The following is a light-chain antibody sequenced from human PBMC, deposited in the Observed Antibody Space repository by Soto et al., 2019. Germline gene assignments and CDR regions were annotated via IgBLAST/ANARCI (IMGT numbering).Light chain of an antibody. CDR2: LGS. V-gene: IGKV2-28*01. Sequence: DIVMTQSPLSLPVTPGEPASISCRSSQSLLHSNGYNYLDWYLQKPGQSPQLLIYLGSNRASGVPDRFSGSGSGTDFTLKIGGVEAEDVGVYYCMQALQTPRTFGQGTKLEIK. CDR3: MQALQTPRT. CDR1: QSLLHSNGYNY. J-gene: IGKJ2*01.